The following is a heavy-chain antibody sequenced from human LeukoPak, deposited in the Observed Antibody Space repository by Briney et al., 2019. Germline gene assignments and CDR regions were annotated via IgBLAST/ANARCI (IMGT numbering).Heavy chain of an antibody. D-gene: IGHD3-22*01. CDR3: ARCGWGQLLRAPGYFDL. Sequence: SETLSLTCTVSGGSISSYYWSWIRQPAGKGLEWIGRIYTSGSTNYNPSLKSRVTISVDKSKNQFSLKLSSVTAADTAVYYCARCGWGQLLRAPGYFDLWGRGTLVTVSS. CDR1: GGSISSYY. J-gene: IGHJ2*01. CDR2: IYTSGST. V-gene: IGHV4-4*07.